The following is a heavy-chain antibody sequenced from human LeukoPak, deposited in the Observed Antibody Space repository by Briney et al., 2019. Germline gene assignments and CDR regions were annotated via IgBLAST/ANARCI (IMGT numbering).Heavy chain of an antibody. D-gene: IGHD2-2*01. CDR1: GYTFTSYG. J-gene: IGHJ6*02. V-gene: IGHV1-18*01. Sequence: ASVKVSCKASGYTFTSYGISWVRQAPGQGLEWMGWISAYNGNTNYAQKLQGRVTITRDTSASTAYMELSSLRSEDTAVYYCARDPHIVVVPAAWEPYGMDVWGQGTTVTVSS. CDR3: ARDPHIVVVPAAWEPYGMDV. CDR2: ISAYNGNT.